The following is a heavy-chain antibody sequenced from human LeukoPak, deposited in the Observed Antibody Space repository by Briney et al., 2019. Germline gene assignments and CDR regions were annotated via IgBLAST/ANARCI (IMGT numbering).Heavy chain of an antibody. V-gene: IGHV5-51*01. CDR1: GYSFTTHW. Sequence: GESLKISCAASGYSFTTHWIGWVRQLPGKGLEWVGIIYPDDSGTRYSPTFQGQVTISADKSISTAYLQWSSLKASDTAMYFCARHSNRGAASSAITRYYYYDMDVWGKGTTVTVSS. CDR2: IYPDDSGT. J-gene: IGHJ6*03. CDR3: ARHSNRGAASSAITRYYYYDMDV. D-gene: IGHD5-24*01.